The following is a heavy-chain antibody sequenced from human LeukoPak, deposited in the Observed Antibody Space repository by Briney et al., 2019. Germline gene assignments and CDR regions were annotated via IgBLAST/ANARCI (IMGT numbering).Heavy chain of an antibody. V-gene: IGHV3-20*04. CDR1: GFTFDDYG. CDR3: ARVVTTSFLYYFDY. CDR2: INWYGGST. Sequence: GGSLRLSCAASGFTFDDYGMSWVRQAPEKGLELVSGINWYGGSTGYADSVKGRFTISRDNAKNSLYLQMNSLRAEDTALYYCARVVTTSFLYYFDYWGQGTLVTVSS. J-gene: IGHJ4*02. D-gene: IGHD4-17*01.